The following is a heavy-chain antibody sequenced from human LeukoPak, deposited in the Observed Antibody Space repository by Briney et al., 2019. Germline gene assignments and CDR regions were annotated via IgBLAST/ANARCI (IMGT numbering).Heavy chain of an antibody. J-gene: IGHJ6*02. CDR2: ISSSGSTI. D-gene: IGHD5-24*01. V-gene: IGHV3-48*03. Sequence: GGSLRLSCAASGFTFSSYEMNWVRQAPGKGLEWVSYISSSGSTIFYADSVKGRFTISRDNAKNSLYLQMNSLRAEDTAVYYCARVHAMAYYYGMDVWGQGTTVTVSS. CDR1: GFTFSSYE. CDR3: ARVHAMAYYYGMDV.